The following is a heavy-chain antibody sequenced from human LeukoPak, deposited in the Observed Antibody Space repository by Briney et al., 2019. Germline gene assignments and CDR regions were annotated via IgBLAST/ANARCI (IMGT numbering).Heavy chain of an antibody. V-gene: IGHV3-49*04. CDR3: TRVGETIPACPFDY. CDR2: IRSKAYGGTT. J-gene: IGHJ4*02. D-gene: IGHD4/OR15-4a*01. CDR1: GFTFSSYA. Sequence: PGGSLRLSCAASGFTFSSYAMSWVRQAPGKGLEWVGFIRSKAYGGTTEYAASVKGRFTISRDDSKSIAYLQMNSLKTEDTAVYYCTRVGETIPACPFDYWGQGTLVTVSS.